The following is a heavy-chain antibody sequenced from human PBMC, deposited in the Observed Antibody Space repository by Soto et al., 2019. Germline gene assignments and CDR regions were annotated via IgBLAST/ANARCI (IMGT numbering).Heavy chain of an antibody. CDR1: GFTFSSYG. J-gene: IGHJ5*02. Sequence: GGSLRLSCAASGFTFSSYGMHWVRQAPGKGLEWVAVIWYDGSNKYYADSVKGRFTISRDNSKNTLYLQMNSLRAEDTAVYYCAREVFRVTTTERKTNWFDPWGQGTLVTVSS. V-gene: IGHV3-33*01. CDR2: IWYDGSNK. D-gene: IGHD4-17*01. CDR3: AREVFRVTTTERKTNWFDP.